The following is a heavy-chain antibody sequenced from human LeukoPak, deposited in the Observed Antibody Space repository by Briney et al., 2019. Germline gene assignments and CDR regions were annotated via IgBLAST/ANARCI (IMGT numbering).Heavy chain of an antibody. J-gene: IGHJ4*02. CDR3: AKHNARTQLVPDDY. CDR2: ISYDGSNK. CDR1: GFTFSSYA. V-gene: IGHV3-30-3*02. D-gene: IGHD6-13*01. Sequence: PGGSLRLSCAASGFTFSSYAMHWVRQAPGKGLEWVAVISYDGSNKYYADSVKGRFTISRDNSKNTLYLQMNSLRAEATAVYYCAKHNARTQLVPDDYWGQGTLVTVSS.